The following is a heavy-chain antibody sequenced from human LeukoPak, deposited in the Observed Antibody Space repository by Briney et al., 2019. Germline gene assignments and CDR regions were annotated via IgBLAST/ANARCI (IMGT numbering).Heavy chain of an antibody. CDR2: ISSSSSYI. V-gene: IGHV3-21*01. CDR3: ARDVLDDYYFDY. D-gene: IGHD2-8*01. Sequence: SGGSLRLSCAASGFTFSSYSMNWVRQAPGKGLEWVSSISSSSSYIYYADSVKDRFTISRDNAKNSLYLQMNSLRAEDTAVYYCARDVLDDYYFDYWGQGTLVTVSS. CDR1: GFTFSSYS. J-gene: IGHJ4*02.